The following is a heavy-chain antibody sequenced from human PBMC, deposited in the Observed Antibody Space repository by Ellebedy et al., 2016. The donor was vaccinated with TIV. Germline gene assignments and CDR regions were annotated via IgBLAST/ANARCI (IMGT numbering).Heavy chain of an antibody. Sequence: GGSLRLXXAASGFTFSNYAIHWVRQAPGKGLEWVAVISYDGSNEYYADSAKGRFTISRDNSKNTLYLQMNSLRAEDTAVYYCAKDLHGYDYYYCYYMDVWGKGTTVTVSS. D-gene: IGHD5-12*01. CDR3: AKDLHGYDYYYCYYMDV. V-gene: IGHV3-30*18. CDR2: ISYDGSNE. CDR1: GFTFSNYA. J-gene: IGHJ6*03.